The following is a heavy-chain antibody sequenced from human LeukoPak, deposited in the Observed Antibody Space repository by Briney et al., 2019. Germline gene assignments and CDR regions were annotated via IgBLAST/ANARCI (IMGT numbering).Heavy chain of an antibody. CDR3: AKDKWELLGVYFDY. D-gene: IGHD1-26*01. J-gene: IGHJ4*02. CDR2: ISWNSGSI. CDR1: GFTFDDYA. V-gene: IGHV3-9*03. Sequence: GGSLRLSCAASGFTFDDYALHWVRQAPGKGLEWVSGISWNSGSIGYADSVKGRFTISRDNAKNSLYLQMNGLRAEDMALYYCAKDKWELLGVYFDYWGQGTLVTVSS.